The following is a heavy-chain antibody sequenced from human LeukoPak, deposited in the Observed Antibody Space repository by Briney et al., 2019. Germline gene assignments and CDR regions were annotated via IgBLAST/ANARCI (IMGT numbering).Heavy chain of an antibody. CDR3: ARAKDYYDSSGYYYGAFDI. V-gene: IGHV4-31*03. CDR1: GGSISSGGYY. CDR2: IYYSGST. J-gene: IGHJ3*02. Sequence: SETLSLTCTVSGGSISSGGYYWSWIRQHPGKGLEWIGYIYYSGSTYYNPSLKSRVTISVDTSKNQFSPKLSSVTAADTAVYCCARAKDYYDSSGYYYGAFDIWGQGTMVTVSS. D-gene: IGHD3-22*01.